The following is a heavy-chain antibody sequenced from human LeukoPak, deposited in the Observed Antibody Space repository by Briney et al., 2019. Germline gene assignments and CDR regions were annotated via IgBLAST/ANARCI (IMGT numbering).Heavy chain of an antibody. J-gene: IGHJ6*03. CDR1: GYSISSGYY. V-gene: IGHV4-38-2*01. Sequence: SETLSLTCAVSGYSISSGYYWGWIRQPPGKGLEWIGSTYHSGSTYYNPSLKSRVTISVDTSKNQFSLKLSSVTAADTAVYYCARLYCSSTSCHPIYYYYYYMDVWGKGTTVTVSS. D-gene: IGHD2-2*01. CDR2: TYHSGST. CDR3: ARLYCSSTSCHPIYYYYYYMDV.